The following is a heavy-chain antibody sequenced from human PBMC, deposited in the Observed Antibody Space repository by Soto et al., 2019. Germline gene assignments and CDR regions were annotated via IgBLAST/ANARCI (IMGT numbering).Heavy chain of an antibody. Sequence: QVQLVQSGAEVKKPGASVKVSCKAPRYIFTAYFMHWVRQAPGQGLEWRGWINLNNGATQYGLSFQGRVTMTRDPSISTAYMELSSLRSDDTAVYYCASHDPGARFDPWGQGTLVIVSS. CDR2: INLNNGAT. CDR3: ASHDPGARFDP. J-gene: IGHJ5*02. V-gene: IGHV1-2*02. CDR1: RYIFTAYF. D-gene: IGHD1-1*01.